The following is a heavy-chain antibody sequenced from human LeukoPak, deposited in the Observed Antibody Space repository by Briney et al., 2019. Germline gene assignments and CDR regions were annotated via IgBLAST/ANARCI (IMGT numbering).Heavy chain of an antibody. J-gene: IGHJ4*02. CDR3: AKDRFHYDSSGHPGDY. Sequence: GGSLRLSCAASGFTFSSYGMHWVRQAPGKGLEWVAVISYDGSNKYYADSVKGRFTISRDDSKNTLHLQMNSLRAEDTAVYYCAKDRFHYDSSGHPGDYWGQGTLVTVSS. V-gene: IGHV3-30*18. CDR1: GFTFSSYG. D-gene: IGHD3-22*01. CDR2: ISYDGSNK.